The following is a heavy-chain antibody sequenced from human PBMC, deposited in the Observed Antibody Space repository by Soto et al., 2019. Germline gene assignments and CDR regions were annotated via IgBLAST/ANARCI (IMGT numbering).Heavy chain of an antibody. CDR3: ATEMGATQGPFDN. CDR2: LSNTGRRT. J-gene: IGHJ4*02. V-gene: IGHV3-23*01. CDR1: VFPFGANA. Sequence: EVQVLESGGGLVQPGGSLRLSCVVSVFPFGANAMSWVRQAPGKGLEWVSGLSNTGRRTSYADSVKGRFNISRDNSENTVYLQMNSLRVEDTAVYYWATEMGATQGPFDNWGQGTLVTVPS. D-gene: IGHD1-26*01.